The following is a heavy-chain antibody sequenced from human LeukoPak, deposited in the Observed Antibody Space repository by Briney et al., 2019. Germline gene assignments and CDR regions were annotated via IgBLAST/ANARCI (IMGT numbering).Heavy chain of an antibody. Sequence: GGSLRLSCAASGFTFSSYSMNWVRQAPGKGLEWVSYISSSSTIYYADSVKGRFTISRDNAKNSLYLQMNSLRAEDTAVYYCARIGNSLWGQGTLVTVSS. J-gene: IGHJ4*02. V-gene: IGHV3-48*04. CDR2: ISSSSTI. CDR1: GFTFSSYS. D-gene: IGHD4-23*01. CDR3: ARIGNSL.